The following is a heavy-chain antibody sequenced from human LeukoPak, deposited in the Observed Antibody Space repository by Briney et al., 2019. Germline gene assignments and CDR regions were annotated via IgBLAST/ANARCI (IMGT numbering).Heavy chain of an antibody. D-gene: IGHD5-24*01. J-gene: IGHJ3*02. CDR1: GGTFSSYA. CDR2: IIPIFGTA. CDR3: ARGRWLQLGDAFDI. V-gene: IGHV1-69*05. Sequence: SVKVSCKASGGTFSSYAISWVRQAPGQGLEWMGGIIPIFGTANYAQKFQGRVTITTDESTSTAYMELSSLRSGDTAVYYCARGRWLQLGDAFDIWGQGTMVTVSS.